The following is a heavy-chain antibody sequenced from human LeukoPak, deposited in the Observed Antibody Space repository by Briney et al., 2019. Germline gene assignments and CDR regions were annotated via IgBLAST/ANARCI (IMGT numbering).Heavy chain of an antibody. V-gene: IGHV4-59*08. CDR2: IYYSGST. CDR1: GGSISSYY. D-gene: IGHD2-21*01. Sequence: SETLSLTCIVSGGSISSYYWSWIRQPPGKGLEWIGYIYYSGSTNYNPSLKSRVTISVDTSKNQFSLKLSSVTAADTAVYYCARHAYLWGDNWFDPWGQGTLVTVSS. CDR3: ARHAYLWGDNWFDP. J-gene: IGHJ5*02.